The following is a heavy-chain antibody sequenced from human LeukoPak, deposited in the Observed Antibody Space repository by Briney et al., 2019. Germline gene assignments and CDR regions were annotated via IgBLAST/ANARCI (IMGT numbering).Heavy chain of an antibody. V-gene: IGHV3-30*15. D-gene: IGHD5-12*01. CDR1: GFTFSSYA. CDR3: ARGAIPYGYSGYDYHDY. J-gene: IGHJ4*02. Sequence: PGGSLRLSCAASGFTFSSYAIHRVRQAPGKGLGGVAFISYDGTYNYYGDSVKGRSTISRDNSKNTLYLQMGSLRVEDTAVYYCARGAIPYGYSGYDYHDYWGQGTLVTVSS. CDR2: ISYDGTYN.